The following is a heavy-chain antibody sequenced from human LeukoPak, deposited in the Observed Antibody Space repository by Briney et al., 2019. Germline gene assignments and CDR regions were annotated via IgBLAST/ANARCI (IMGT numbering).Heavy chain of an antibody. Sequence: PGGSLRLSCAASGFTFSSYGMHWVRQAPGKGLEWVAVISYGGSNKYYADSVKGRFTISRDNSKNTLYLQMNSLRAEDTAVYYCAKVPGLRNAFDIWGQGTMVTVSS. V-gene: IGHV3-30*18. CDR1: GFTFSSYG. CDR3: AKVPGLRNAFDI. CDR2: ISYGGSNK. J-gene: IGHJ3*02.